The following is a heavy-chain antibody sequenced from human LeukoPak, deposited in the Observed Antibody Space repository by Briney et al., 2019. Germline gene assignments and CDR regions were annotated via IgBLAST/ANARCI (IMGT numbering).Heavy chain of an antibody. CDR3: ARDRSPYCTNGVCYSDYFDY. J-gene: IGHJ4*02. CDR2: INWNGGST. V-gene: IGHV3-20*04. D-gene: IGHD2-8*01. Sequence: GGSLRLSCAASGFTFDDYGMSWVRQAPGEGLEWVSGINWNGGSTGYADSVKGRFTISRDNAKNSLYLQMNSLRAEDTALYYCARDRSPYCTNGVCYSDYFDYWGQGTLVTVSS. CDR1: GFTFDDYG.